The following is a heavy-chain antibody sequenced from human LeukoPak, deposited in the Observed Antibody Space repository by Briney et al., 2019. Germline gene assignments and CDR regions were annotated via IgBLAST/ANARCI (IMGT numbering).Heavy chain of an antibody. D-gene: IGHD1-26*01. CDR2: IYYSGST. J-gene: IGHJ4*02. V-gene: IGHV4-31*03. Sequence: SQTLSLTCTVSGGSLSSSGYYWSWARQHPGRGLEWHGYIYYSGSTYYNPSLKSRVTISVDTTKNQFSLRLTSMTAADAAVYYFARDQGAFYSGSWFEYWGQGTLVTVSS. CDR3: ARDQGAFYSGSWFEY. CDR1: GGSLSSSGYY.